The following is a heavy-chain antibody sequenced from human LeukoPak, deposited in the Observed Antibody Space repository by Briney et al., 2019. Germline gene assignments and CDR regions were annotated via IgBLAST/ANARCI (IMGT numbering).Heavy chain of an antibody. Sequence: SVTLSLTSTVSGGSISTHYWSWLRQPPGKGLEWIGYIYYSGSTNYNPSLKSRVTISVDTSKNQLPLKLSSVTAAATAVYYCARKRGSSGWYFDYWGQGTVVTVSS. CDR3: ARKRGSSGWYFDY. J-gene: IGHJ4*02. D-gene: IGHD6-19*01. CDR2: IYYSGST. CDR1: GGSISTHY. V-gene: IGHV4-59*11.